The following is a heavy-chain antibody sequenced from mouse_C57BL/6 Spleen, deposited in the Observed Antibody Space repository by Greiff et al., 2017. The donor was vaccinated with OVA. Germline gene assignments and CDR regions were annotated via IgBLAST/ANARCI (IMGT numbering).Heavy chain of an antibody. Sequence: VQGVESGAELVRPGASVTLSCKASGYTFTDYEMHWVKQTPVHGLEWIGAVDPETGGTAYNQKFKGKAILTADKSSSTAYMELRSLTSEDSAVYYCTRKEDGGGFAYWGQGTLVTVSA. CDR3: TRKEDGGGFAY. J-gene: IGHJ3*01. V-gene: IGHV1-15*01. D-gene: IGHD2-3*01. CDR1: GYTFTDYE. CDR2: VDPETGGT.